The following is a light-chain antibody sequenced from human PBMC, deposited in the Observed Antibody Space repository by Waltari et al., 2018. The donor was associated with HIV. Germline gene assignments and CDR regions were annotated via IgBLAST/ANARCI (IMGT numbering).Light chain of an antibody. J-gene: IGLJ2*01. V-gene: IGLV2-8*01. CDR3: TSYAGSNNVV. CDR2: EVS. CDR1: SSDVGGYNY. Sequence: QSALTQPPSASGSLGQSVTISCSGTSSDVGGYNYFSWYQQHPGKTPKLMIYEVSKRPSGVPDRFSGSKSGNTASLTVSGLQAEDEADYYCTSYAGSNNVVFGGGTKLTVL.